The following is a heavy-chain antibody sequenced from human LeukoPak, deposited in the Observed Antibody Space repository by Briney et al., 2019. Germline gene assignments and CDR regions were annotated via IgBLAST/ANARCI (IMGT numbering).Heavy chain of an antibody. V-gene: IGHV1-69*05. CDR1: GGTFSSYA. J-gene: IGHJ4*02. D-gene: IGHD6-6*01. Sequence: VASVKVSCKASGGTFSSYAISWVRQAPGQGLEWMGGIIPTFGTANYAQKFQGRVTITTDESTSTAYMELSSLRSEDTAVYYCARTQRTYSSSTFDYWGQGTLVTVSS. CDR3: ARTQRTYSSSTFDY. CDR2: IIPTFGTA.